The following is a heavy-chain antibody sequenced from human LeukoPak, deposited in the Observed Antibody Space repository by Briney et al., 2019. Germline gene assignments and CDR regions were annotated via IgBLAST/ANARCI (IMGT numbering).Heavy chain of an antibody. V-gene: IGHV3-74*01. CDR3: AKVVRSGYYYYYYYMDV. D-gene: IGHD3-22*01. CDR1: GFTFTSYW. CDR2: VNSDGSST. Sequence: GGSLRLSCAASGFTFTSYWMHWVRQAPGKGLVWVSRVNSDGSSTTYADSVKGRFTISRDNSKNTLYLQMNSLRAEDTAVYYCAKVVRSGYYYYYYYMDVWGKGTTVTVSS. J-gene: IGHJ6*03.